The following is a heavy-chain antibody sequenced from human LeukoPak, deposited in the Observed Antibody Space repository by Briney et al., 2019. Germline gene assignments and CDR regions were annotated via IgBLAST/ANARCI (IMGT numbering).Heavy chain of an antibody. Sequence: PGGSLRLSCAASGFTFSSYAMNWVRQAPGKGLEWVSYISSSGSTIYYADSVKGRFTISRDNAKNSLYLQMNSLRAEDTAVYYCASIPLPGDGYYYYGMDVWGQGTTVTVSS. CDR2: ISSSGSTI. D-gene: IGHD2-21*01. CDR3: ASIPLPGDGYYYYGMDV. J-gene: IGHJ6*02. V-gene: IGHV3-48*04. CDR1: GFTFSSYA.